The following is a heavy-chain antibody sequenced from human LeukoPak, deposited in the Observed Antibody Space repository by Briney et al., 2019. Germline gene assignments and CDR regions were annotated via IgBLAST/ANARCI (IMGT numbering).Heavy chain of an antibody. J-gene: IGHJ4*02. CDR1: GFTFSSYA. Sequence: GGSLRLSCAASGFTFSSYAMHWVRQAPGKGLEWVAVISYDGSNKYYADSVKGRFTISRDNSKNTLYLQMNSLRAEDTAVYYCARGGTYYYDSSGFTLPFDYWGQGTLVTVSS. CDR2: ISYDGSNK. D-gene: IGHD3-22*01. CDR3: ARGGTYYYDSSGFTLPFDY. V-gene: IGHV3-30-3*01.